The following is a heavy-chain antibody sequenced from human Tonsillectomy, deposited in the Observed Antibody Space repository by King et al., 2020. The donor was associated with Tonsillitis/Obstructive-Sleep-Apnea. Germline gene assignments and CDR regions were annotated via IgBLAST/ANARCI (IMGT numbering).Heavy chain of an antibody. J-gene: IGHJ6*02. Sequence: QLVQSGAEVKKPGASVKVSCKTSGYTFTSYDINWVRQATGQGLEWMGWMNPNSGNTGYAQKFQGRVTMTRNTSISTAYMELSSLRSEDTAVYYCARGGMTTVVTPNGMDVWGQGTMVTVSS. V-gene: IGHV1-8*01. D-gene: IGHD4-23*01. CDR1: GYTFTSYD. CDR3: ARGGMTTVVTPNGMDV. CDR2: MNPNSGNT.